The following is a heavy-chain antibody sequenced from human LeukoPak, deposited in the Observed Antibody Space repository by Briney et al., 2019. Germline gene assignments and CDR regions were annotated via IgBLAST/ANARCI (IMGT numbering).Heavy chain of an antibody. CDR2: IYPGDSDT. CDR1: GYNFPIYW. Sequence: PGESLKISCQGSGYNFPIYWIGWVRQMPVKGLEWMGIIYPGDSDTRYSPSFQGQVTISADKSVSTAYLQWSSLKASDTAMYYCARLRVEIAAAGRLGYFDLWGRGTLVTVSS. CDR3: ARLRVEIAAAGRLGYFDL. J-gene: IGHJ2*01. V-gene: IGHV5-51*01. D-gene: IGHD6-13*01.